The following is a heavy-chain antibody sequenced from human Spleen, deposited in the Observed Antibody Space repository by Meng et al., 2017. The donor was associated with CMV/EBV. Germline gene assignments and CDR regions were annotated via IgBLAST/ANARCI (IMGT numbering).Heavy chain of an antibody. V-gene: IGHV4-31*02. J-gene: IGHJ4*02. CDR3: ARDFGGVTVCDH. CDR1: AGSISSRGYY. D-gene: IGHD4-17*01. CDR2: IYYTGST. Sequence: TGSAGSISSRGYYWSWIRQHPGKGLEWIGYIYYTGSTYYNPSLKSRVAISVDTSKNQFSLKLRSVTAADTAVYYCARDFGGVTVCDHWGQGTLVTVSS.